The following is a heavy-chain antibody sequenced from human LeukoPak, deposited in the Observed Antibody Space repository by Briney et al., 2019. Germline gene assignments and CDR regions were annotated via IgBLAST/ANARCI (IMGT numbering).Heavy chain of an antibody. Sequence: PVASVKVSCKASGYTFTSYAIHWVRQAPGQGLEWMGWISAYNGNTNYAQKLQGRVTMTTDTSTSTAYMELRSLRSDDTAVYYCARGYYDFWSGYDAFDIWGQGTMVTVSS. D-gene: IGHD3-3*01. CDR2: ISAYNGNT. CDR3: ARGYYDFWSGYDAFDI. V-gene: IGHV1-18*01. J-gene: IGHJ3*02. CDR1: GYTFTSYA.